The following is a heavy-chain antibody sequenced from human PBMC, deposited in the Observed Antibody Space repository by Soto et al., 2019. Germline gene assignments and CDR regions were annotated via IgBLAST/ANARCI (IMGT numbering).Heavy chain of an antibody. Sequence: QIQLLQSGAEVKKPGASVKVTCKASGYTFRNFGISWVRQAPGQGLEWMGWISAYNANANYAQKVQGRITMTADTSTSTAYMELRSLRSDDTAVYYCARENSYFDYWGQGTLVTVSS. J-gene: IGHJ4*02. CDR1: GYTFRNFG. CDR2: ISAYNANA. CDR3: ARENSYFDY. V-gene: IGHV1-18*01.